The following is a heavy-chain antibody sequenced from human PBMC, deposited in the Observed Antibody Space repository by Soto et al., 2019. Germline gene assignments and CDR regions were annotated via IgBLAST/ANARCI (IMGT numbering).Heavy chain of an antibody. Sequence: QVQLQQWGAGLLKPSETLSLTCAVNDVSFSGYYWSWIRQPPGKGLEWIGESNFGGTTNYNPSLKSRVTISVDTSNNHLLLILNSVTAADTAVYYCASGSGGAVRGVPGGQGTLVTVSS. J-gene: IGHJ4*02. V-gene: IGHV4-34*01. CDR2: SNFGGTT. D-gene: IGHD3-10*01. CDR1: DVSFSGYY. CDR3: ASGSGGAVRGVP.